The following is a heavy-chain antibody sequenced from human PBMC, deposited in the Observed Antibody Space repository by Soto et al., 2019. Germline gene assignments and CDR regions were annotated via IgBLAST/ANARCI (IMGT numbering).Heavy chain of an antibody. J-gene: IGHJ5*02. D-gene: IGHD6-13*01. CDR1: GGSISSSSYY. Sequence: SETLSLTCTVSGGSISSSSYYWGWIRQPPGKGLEWIGSMYYSGSTYYNPSLKSRVTISVDTSKNQFSLKLSSVTAADTAVYYCAIQQQLILWFDPWGQGTLVTVSS. CDR3: AIQQQLILWFDP. CDR2: MYYSGST. V-gene: IGHV4-39*01.